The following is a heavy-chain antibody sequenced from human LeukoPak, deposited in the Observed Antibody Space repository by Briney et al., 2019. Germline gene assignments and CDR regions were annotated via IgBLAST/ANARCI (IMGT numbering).Heavy chain of an antibody. Sequence: PGGPLRLSCAASGFTFSSYAMSWVPQAPGKGLEWVSAISGSGGSTYYADSVKGRFTISRDNSKNTLYLQMNSLRAEDTAVYYCAELQIVGATPFDYWGQGTLVTVSS. CDR2: ISGSGGST. CDR1: GFTFSSYA. CDR3: AELQIVGATPFDY. V-gene: IGHV3-23*01. D-gene: IGHD1-26*01. J-gene: IGHJ4*02.